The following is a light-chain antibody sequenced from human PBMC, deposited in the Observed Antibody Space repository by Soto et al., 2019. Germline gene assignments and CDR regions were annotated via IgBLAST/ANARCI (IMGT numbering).Light chain of an antibody. Sequence: DIVMTQSPDSLAVSLGERATINCKSSQSVLYSSNNQNHLAWYQQKPGQPPKLLIYWASTRESGVPDRFSGSWSGTDFTLTISSLEAEDVAVYYCQQYYSTPWTFGQGTKVEIK. CDR1: QSVLYSSNNQNH. CDR2: WAS. J-gene: IGKJ1*01. CDR3: QQYYSTPWT. V-gene: IGKV4-1*01.